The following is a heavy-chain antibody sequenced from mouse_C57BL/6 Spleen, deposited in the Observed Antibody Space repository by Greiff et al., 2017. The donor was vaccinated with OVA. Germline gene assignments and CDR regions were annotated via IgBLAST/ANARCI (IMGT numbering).Heavy chain of an antibody. CDR1: GYTFTDYE. Sequence: QVQLQQSGAELVRPGASVTLSCKASGYTFTDYEMHWVKQTPVHGLEWIGALDPETGGTAYNQKFKGKAILTADKSSSTSYMELRSLTSEDSAVDYCTRSGSSYPWFAYWGQGTLVTVSA. CDR2: LDPETGGT. J-gene: IGHJ3*01. D-gene: IGHD1-1*01. V-gene: IGHV1-15*01. CDR3: TRSGSSYPWFAY.